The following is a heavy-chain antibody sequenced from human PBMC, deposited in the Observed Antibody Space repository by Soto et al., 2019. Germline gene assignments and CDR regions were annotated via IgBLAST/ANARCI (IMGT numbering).Heavy chain of an antibody. V-gene: IGHV1-24*01. Sequence: ASVKVSCKVSGYTLTELSMHWVRQAPGKGLEWMGGFDPEDGETIYAQKFQGRVTMTEDTSTDTAYMELSSLRSEDTAVYYCAVTGHGSSWSDYWGQGTLVTVSS. CDR2: FDPEDGET. CDR1: GYTLTELS. CDR3: AVTGHGSSWSDY. D-gene: IGHD6-13*01. J-gene: IGHJ4*02.